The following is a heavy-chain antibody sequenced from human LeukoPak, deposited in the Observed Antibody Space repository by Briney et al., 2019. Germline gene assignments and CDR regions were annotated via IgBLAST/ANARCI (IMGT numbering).Heavy chain of an antibody. D-gene: IGHD3-10*01. V-gene: IGHV1-2*02. CDR2: INPNSGGT. CDR1: GYTFTGYY. J-gene: IGHJ4*02. Sequence: ASVKVSCKASGYTFTGYYMHWVRQAPGQGLEWMGWINPNSGGTNYAQKFQGRVTMTRDTSISTAYMEVSRLRSDDTAVYYCATPTMVREVSPYYFDSWGQGTLVTVSS. CDR3: ATPTMVREVSPYYFDS.